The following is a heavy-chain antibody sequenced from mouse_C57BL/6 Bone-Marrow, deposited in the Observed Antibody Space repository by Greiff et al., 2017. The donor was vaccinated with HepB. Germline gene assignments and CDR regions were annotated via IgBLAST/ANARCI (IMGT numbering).Heavy chain of an antibody. J-gene: IGHJ3*01. CDR3: TTYYYDYDACAY. CDR2: IDPENGDT. D-gene: IGHD2-4*01. CDR1: GFNIKDDY. V-gene: IGHV14-4*01. Sequence: VQLQQSGAELVRPGASVKLSCTASGFNIKDDYMHWVKQRPEQGLEWIGWIDPENGDTEYASKFQGKATITADTSSNTAYLQLSSLTSEDTAVYYCTTYYYDYDACAYWGQGTLVTVSA.